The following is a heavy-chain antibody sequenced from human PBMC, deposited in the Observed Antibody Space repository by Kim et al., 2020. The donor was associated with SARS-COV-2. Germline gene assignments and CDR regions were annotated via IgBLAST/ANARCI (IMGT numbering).Heavy chain of an antibody. D-gene: IGHD3-22*01. J-gene: IGHJ4*02. Sequence: GRSLRLSCAASGFTVSNCGMHWVRQAPGKGLEWVPVITHDGNNKHYVDSVKGRFTISRDISKNTLSLQMNSLRAEDTAVYYCVKEASSGYYRTSDYWGQGTLFTVSS. CDR2: ITHDGNNK. CDR1: GFTVSNCG. CDR3: VKEASSGYYRTSDY. V-gene: IGHV3-30*18.